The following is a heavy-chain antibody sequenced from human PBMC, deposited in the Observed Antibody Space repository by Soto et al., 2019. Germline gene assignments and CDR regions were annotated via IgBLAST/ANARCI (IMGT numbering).Heavy chain of an antibody. V-gene: IGHV1-46*01. CDR2: INLNGGST. CDR3: ARDLAAADY. CDR1: GDIFINYY. Sequence: QVHLVQSGAEVKKPGASVKGSCKASGDIFINYYIHGVRQAPGQGLEWIGIINLNGGSTNYAQKFRGRGTMATDTSSSTVYMDLSSLRSDATAVYYWARDLAAADYWGQGTLVTVA. D-gene: IGHD6-13*01. J-gene: IGHJ4*02.